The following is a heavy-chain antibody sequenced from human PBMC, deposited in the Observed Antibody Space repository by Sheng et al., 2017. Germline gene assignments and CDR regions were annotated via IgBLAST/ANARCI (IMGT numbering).Heavy chain of an antibody. CDR2: ISYDGSNK. D-gene: IGHD2-15*01. Sequence: QVQLVESGGGVVQPGRSLRLSCAGSGFTFSSYAMHWVRQAPGKGLEWVAVISYDGSNKYYADSVKGRFTISRDNSKNTLYLQMNSLRAEDTAVYYCARDLPESECSGGSCYSPAYDSSGYQEVYWGQGTLVTVSS. CDR3: ARDLPESECSGGSCYSPAYDSSGYQEVY. V-gene: IGHV3-30-3*01. J-gene: IGHJ4*02. CDR1: GFTFSSYA.